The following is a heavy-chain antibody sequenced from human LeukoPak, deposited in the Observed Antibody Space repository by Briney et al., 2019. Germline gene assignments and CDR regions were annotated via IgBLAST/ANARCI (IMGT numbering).Heavy chain of an antibody. CDR2: INPNSGGT. CDR1: GYTFTGYY. CDR3: ARDYVGVVAATRYYYGMDV. Sequence: ASVKVSCKASGYTFTGYYMHWVRQAPGQGLEWMGWINPNSGGTNYAQKFQGRVTMTRDTSISTAYVELSRLRSDDTAVYYCARDYVGVVAATRYYYGMDVWGQGTTVTVS. D-gene: IGHD2-15*01. J-gene: IGHJ6*02. V-gene: IGHV1-2*02.